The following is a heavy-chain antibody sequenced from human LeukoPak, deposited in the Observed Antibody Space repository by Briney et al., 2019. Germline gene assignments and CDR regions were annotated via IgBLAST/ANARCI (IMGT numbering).Heavy chain of an antibody. CDR1: GFTFSSFD. Sequence: PGGSLRLSCAASGFTFSSFDMHWVRQPTGQGLEGDSTIGTASDTYYPGSVEGRFTLSRDNAKNSLYLQMNSLTAGDTAVYYCARGPPRGKYYYMDVWGKGTTVTVSS. J-gene: IGHJ6*03. CDR2: IGTASDT. D-gene: IGHD1-1*01. V-gene: IGHV3-13*01. CDR3: ARGPPRGKYYYMDV.